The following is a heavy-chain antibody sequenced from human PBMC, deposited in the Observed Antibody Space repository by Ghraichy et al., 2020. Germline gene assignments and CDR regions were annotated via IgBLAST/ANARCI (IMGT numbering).Heavy chain of an antibody. CDR2: ISGSGGST. CDR1: GFTFSSYA. Sequence: GGSLRLSCAASGFTFSSYAMSWVRQAPGKGLEWVSAISGSGGSTYYADSVKGRFTISRDNSKNTLYLQMNSLRAEDTAVYYCAKALLGIIVATNYYGMDVWGQGTTVTVSS. D-gene: IGHD5-12*01. J-gene: IGHJ6*02. CDR3: AKALLGIIVATNYYGMDV. V-gene: IGHV3-23*01.